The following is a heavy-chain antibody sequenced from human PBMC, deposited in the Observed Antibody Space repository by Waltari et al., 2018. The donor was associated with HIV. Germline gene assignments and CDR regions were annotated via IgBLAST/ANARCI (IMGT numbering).Heavy chain of an antibody. Sequence: EVQLVQSGAEVKKPGEALKISCKGSGYSFTSYWIGWVRQMPGKGLEWMGIIYPGDSDTRYSPSFQGQVTISADKSISTAYLQWSSLKASDTAMYYCARHTSSGWQYYYYGMDVWGQGTTVTVSS. V-gene: IGHV5-51*01. D-gene: IGHD6-19*01. CDR3: ARHTSSGWQYYYYGMDV. CDR2: IYPGDSDT. CDR1: GYSFTSYW. J-gene: IGHJ6*02.